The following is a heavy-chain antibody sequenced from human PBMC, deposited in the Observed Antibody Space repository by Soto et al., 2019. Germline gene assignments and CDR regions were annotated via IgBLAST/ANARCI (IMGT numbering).Heavy chain of an antibody. CDR3: AKRDSTGYYYFNY. Sequence: GGSLRLSCAASGFTFRSYAMSWVRQPPGKGLEWVSGIGGSSDSTFYAHSVKGRFTISRDNSKDTLYLQMNSLRAEDTAVYYCAKRDSTGYYYFNYWGQGTLVTVS. J-gene: IGHJ4*02. CDR2: IGGSSDST. CDR1: GFTFRSYA. D-gene: IGHD3-22*01. V-gene: IGHV3-23*01.